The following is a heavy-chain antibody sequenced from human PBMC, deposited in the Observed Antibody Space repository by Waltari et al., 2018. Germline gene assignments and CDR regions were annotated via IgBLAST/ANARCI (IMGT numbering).Heavy chain of an antibody. D-gene: IGHD5-12*01. J-gene: IGHJ4*02. Sequence: EVQLVQSGGGLIQPGGSLRLSCAASGFTLRNYWMHWARQAPGKGLVWVSRINSAGSSTTYADSVKGRFTISRDNAKNTLFLQMNSLRAEDTAVYYCARGGYSGYEGDYWGQGTLVTVSS. CDR3: ARGGYSGYEGDY. CDR1: GFTLRNYW. V-gene: IGHV3-74*01. CDR2: INSAGSST.